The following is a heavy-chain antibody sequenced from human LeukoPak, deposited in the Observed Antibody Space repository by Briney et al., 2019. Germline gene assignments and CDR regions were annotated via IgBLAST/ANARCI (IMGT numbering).Heavy chain of an antibody. CDR1: GFTFSDYW. V-gene: IGHV3-7*01. CDR3: ARRGGSSSRRSPIDY. CDR2: IKQDGSQR. Sequence: GRSLRLSCTASGFTFSDYWMTWVRQAPGKGPEWVANIKQDGSQRYYVDSVRGRFTISRDNAKNSLFLQMNGLRAEDTAVYYCARRGGSSSRRSPIDYWGQGTLVAVSS. J-gene: IGHJ4*02. D-gene: IGHD6-6*01.